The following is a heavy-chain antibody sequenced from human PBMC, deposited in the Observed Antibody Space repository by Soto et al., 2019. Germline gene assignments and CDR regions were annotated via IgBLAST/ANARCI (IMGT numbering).Heavy chain of an antibody. Sequence: SETLSLTCTVSAGSITSYYWSWILQPPGKILQWIAYIYYRGSNTYNPSLESRVTMSVDTSKNQFSLNLSSVTAADTAVYYCARTTYTTSNYFDYWGHGTLVTVSS. J-gene: IGHJ4*01. CDR3: ARTTYTTSNYFDY. CDR2: IYYRGSN. V-gene: IGHV4-59*01. CDR1: AGSITSYY. D-gene: IGHD2-2*02.